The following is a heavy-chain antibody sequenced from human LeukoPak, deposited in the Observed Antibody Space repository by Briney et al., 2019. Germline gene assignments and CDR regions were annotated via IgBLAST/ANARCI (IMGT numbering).Heavy chain of an antibody. CDR3: ARDFGITGTGNDI. D-gene: IGHD1-20*01. J-gene: IGHJ3*02. V-gene: IGHV3-23*01. Sequence: GGSLRLSCLTSGFTLSTNAMSWVRQAPGKGLEWISGISGSGASTYYADSVKGRFTISRDNSKNTLYLQMNSLRAEDTAVYYCARDFGITGTGNDIWGQGTMVTVSS. CDR2: ISGSGAST. CDR1: GFTLSTNA.